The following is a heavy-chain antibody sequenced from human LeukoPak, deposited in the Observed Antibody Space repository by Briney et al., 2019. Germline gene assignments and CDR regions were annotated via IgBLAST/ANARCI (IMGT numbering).Heavy chain of an antibody. CDR2: INPNSGGT. CDR1: GYTFTGYY. Sequence: ASVKVSCKASGYTFTGYYMHWVRQAPGQGLEWMGWINPNSGGTNYAQKFQGRVTMTRDTSISTAYMELSRLRSDDTAVYYCASVGYRSSTSCPNHYYYMDVWGKGTTVTVSS. D-gene: IGHD2-2*01. J-gene: IGHJ6*03. CDR3: ASVGYRSSTSCPNHYYYMDV. V-gene: IGHV1-2*02.